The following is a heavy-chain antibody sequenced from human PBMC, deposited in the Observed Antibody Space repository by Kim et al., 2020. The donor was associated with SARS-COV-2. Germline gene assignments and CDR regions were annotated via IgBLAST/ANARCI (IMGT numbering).Heavy chain of an antibody. J-gene: IGHJ6*02. CDR2: ISYDGSNK. D-gene: IGHD3-9*01. CDR3: AGDDKFFYDILTGYYVGGGDYGMDV. CDR1: GFTFSSYA. Sequence: GGSLRLSCAASGFTFSSYAMHWVRQAPGKGLAWVAVISYDGSNKYYADSVKGRFTISRDNSKNTLYLQMNSLRAEDTAVYYCAGDDKFFYDILTGYYVGGGDYGMDVWGQGTTVTVSS. V-gene: IGHV3-30-3*01.